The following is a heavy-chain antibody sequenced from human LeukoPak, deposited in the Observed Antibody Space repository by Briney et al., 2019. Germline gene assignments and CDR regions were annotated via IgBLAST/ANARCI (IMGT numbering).Heavy chain of an antibody. V-gene: IGHV4-59*12. Sequence: PSETLSLTCTVSGGSISSYYWSWIRQPPGKGLEWIGYIYYSGSTNYNPSLKSRVTISVDTSKNQFSLKLSSVTAADTAVYYCARDNLTGLTKMAFDIWGQGTMVTVSS. CDR1: GGSISSYY. D-gene: IGHD3-9*01. CDR3: ARDNLTGLTKMAFDI. J-gene: IGHJ3*02. CDR2: IYYSGST.